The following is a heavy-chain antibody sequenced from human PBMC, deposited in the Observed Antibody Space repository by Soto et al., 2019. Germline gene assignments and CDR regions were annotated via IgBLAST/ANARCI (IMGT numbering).Heavy chain of an antibody. D-gene: IGHD5-18*01. V-gene: IGHV4-30-4*01. CDR1: GGSISSGDYY. CDR3: ASNSDGYIFYDY. J-gene: IGHJ4*02. CDR2: IYYSGST. Sequence: QVQLQESGPGLVKPSQTLSLTCTVSGGSISSGDYYWSWIRQPPGKGLEWIGYIYYSGSTYYNPSRTSPVPISVDPSTNQYSLKLSSVTAADTAVYDCASNSDGYIFYDYWGQGTLVTVSS.